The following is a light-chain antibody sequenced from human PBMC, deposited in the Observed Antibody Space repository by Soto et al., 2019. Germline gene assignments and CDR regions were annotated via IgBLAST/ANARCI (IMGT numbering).Light chain of an antibody. CDR3: SSYTSSSTL. V-gene: IGLV2-14*01. CDR1: SSYVGDYNY. J-gene: IGLJ1*01. Sequence: QSVLTQPASVSGSPGQSITISCTGTSSYVGDYNYVSWYQQHPGKAPKLMLYDVSNRPSGISNRFSGSKSGNTASLTISGLQAEDEADYYCSSYTSSSTLFGTGTKLTVL. CDR2: DVS.